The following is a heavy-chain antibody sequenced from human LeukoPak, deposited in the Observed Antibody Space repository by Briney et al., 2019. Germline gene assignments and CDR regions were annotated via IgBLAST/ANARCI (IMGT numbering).Heavy chain of an antibody. V-gene: IGHV3-72*01. J-gene: IGHJ1*01. CDR3: VQPSQGYFQN. CDR1: GFDFSEHE. CDR2: IRNKNQGLTT. Sequence: PGGSLRLSLAASGFDFSEHEMDSVRQTPRKGLEWLARIRNKNQGLTTEYAAYVRGRFAISRDDSSNSLHLQMNRLKTEDTAVYYCVQPSQGYFQNWGQGTLVTVSS. D-gene: IGHD3-22*01.